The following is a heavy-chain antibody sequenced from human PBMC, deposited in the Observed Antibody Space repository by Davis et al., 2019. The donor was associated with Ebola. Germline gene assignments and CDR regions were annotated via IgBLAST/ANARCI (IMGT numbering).Heavy chain of an antibody. V-gene: IGHV3-48*02. CDR1: GVTFSSYD. J-gene: IGHJ3*02. CDR2: IRTGSTANI. Sequence: PGGSLRLSCAASGVTFSSYDLNWVRQAPGKGLEWVSFIRTGSTANIYYADSVKGRFTASRDNAKNSLYLQMNGLRDEDTAVYYCARDRSGGAFDIWGQGTMVTVSS. CDR3: ARDRSGGAFDI. D-gene: IGHD1-26*01.